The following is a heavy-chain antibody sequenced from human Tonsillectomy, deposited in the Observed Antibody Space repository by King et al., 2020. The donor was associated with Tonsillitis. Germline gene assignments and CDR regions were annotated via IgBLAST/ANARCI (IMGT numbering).Heavy chain of an antibody. CDR3: ARDLYYYDSSGYHNWFDP. V-gene: IGHV4-4*07. Sequence: VQLQESGPGLVKPSETLSLTCTVSGGSISSYYWSWIRQPAGKGLEWIGRIFTSGSTNYNPSLKSRVTMSVDTSKNQFSLKLGSGTAADTAVYYCARDLYYYDSSGYHNWFDPWGQGTLVTVSS. CDR1: GGSISSYY. J-gene: IGHJ5*02. D-gene: IGHD3-22*01. CDR2: IFTSGST.